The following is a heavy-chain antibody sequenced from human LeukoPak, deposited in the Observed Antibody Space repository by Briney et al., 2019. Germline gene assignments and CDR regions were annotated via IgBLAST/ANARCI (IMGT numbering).Heavy chain of an antibody. CDR1: GGSISSYY. J-gene: IGHJ4*02. CDR3: ARGCSTSCPVDY. Sequence: SETLFLTCTVSGGSISSYYWSWIRQPPGKGLEWLGYIYYSGSTNYNPSLKSRVTISVDTSKNQFSLKLSSVTAADTAVYYCARGCSTSCPVDYWGQGTLVTVSS. V-gene: IGHV4-59*01. CDR2: IYYSGST. D-gene: IGHD2-2*01.